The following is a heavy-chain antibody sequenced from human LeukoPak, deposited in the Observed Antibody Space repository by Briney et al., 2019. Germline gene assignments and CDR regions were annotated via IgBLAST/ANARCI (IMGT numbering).Heavy chain of an antibody. CDR3: ARGKNWGGLFDY. J-gene: IGHJ4*02. CDR2: FDPEDGET. D-gene: IGHD7-27*01. Sequence: ASVKVSCKVSGYTLTELSMHWVRQAPGKGLEWMGGFDPEDGETFYAQKFQGRVTMTEDTSTDTAYMELSSLRSEDTAVYYCARGKNWGGLFDYWGQGTLVTVSS. V-gene: IGHV1-24*01. CDR1: GYTLTELS.